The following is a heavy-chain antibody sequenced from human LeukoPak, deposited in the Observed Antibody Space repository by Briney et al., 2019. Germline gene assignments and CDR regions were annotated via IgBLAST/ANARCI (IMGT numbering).Heavy chain of an antibody. CDR2: ISGTGGST. V-gene: IGHV3-23*01. Sequence: GSLRLSCAASGFTFSNYAMSWVRQAPGKGLEWVAGISGTGGSTHYADSVKGRFTISRDNSKSTLYLQMNSLRAEDTAVYYCARARGVSTGYRPIDYWGQGTLVTVSS. D-gene: IGHD3-22*01. J-gene: IGHJ4*02. CDR3: ARARGVSTGYRPIDY. CDR1: GFTFSNYA.